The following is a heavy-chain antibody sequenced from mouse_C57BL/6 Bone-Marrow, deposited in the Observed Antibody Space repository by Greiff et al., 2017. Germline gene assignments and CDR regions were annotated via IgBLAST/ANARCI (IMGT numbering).Heavy chain of an antibody. CDR2: IDPSDSYT. CDR1: GYTFTSYW. Sequence: VQLQQPGAELVKPGASVKLSCKASGYTFTSYWMQWVKQRPGQGLEWIGEIDPSDSYTNYNQKFKGKATLTVDPSSSTAYMQLSSLTSEDSAVYYCASSTVVATDFDYWGQGTTLTVSS. J-gene: IGHJ2*01. CDR3: ASSTVVATDFDY. V-gene: IGHV1-50*01. D-gene: IGHD1-1*01.